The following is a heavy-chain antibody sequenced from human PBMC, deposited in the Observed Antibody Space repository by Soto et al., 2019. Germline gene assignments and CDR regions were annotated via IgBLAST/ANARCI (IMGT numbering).Heavy chain of an antibody. V-gene: IGHV3-30*03. CDR2: ISKDGIEK. CDR3: ATDGGYSYGL. D-gene: IGHD5-18*01. Sequence: QVQLVESGGGVVQPGRSLRLSCTASESTFRNYGMHWIRQAPGKGLEWVGVISKDGIEKFYGGSVKGRFTISRDNSKKTLFLQMNSLRPEDTAVYYCATDGGYSYGLWGQGTLVTVSS. J-gene: IGHJ4*02. CDR1: ESTFRNYG.